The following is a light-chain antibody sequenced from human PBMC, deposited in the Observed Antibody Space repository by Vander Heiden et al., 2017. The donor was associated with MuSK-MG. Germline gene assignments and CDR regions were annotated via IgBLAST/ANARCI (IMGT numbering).Light chain of an antibody. Sequence: QSALTQPASVSGSPGQSITISCTGTSNDVGSYDYVSWYQQHPGKAPKLIIYDVANRPSGVSNRFSGSKSGNTASLTISGLQTEDEADFYCSSYTASSTLVFGGGTRLTV. CDR2: DVA. CDR3: SSYTASSTLV. J-gene: IGLJ2*01. CDR1: SNDVGSYDY. V-gene: IGLV2-14*01.